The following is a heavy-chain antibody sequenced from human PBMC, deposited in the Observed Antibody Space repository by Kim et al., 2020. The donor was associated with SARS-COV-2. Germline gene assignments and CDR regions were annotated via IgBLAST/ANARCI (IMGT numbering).Heavy chain of an antibody. CDR1: GGTFSSYA. V-gene: IGHV1-69*13. Sequence: SVKVSRKASGGTFSSYAISWVRQAPGQGLEWMGGIIPIFGTANYAQKFQGRVTITADESTSTAYMELSSLRSEDTAVYYCARGANKIPYYYYYYGMDVWGQGTTVTVSS. D-gene: IGHD2-2*01. CDR3: ARGANKIPYYYYYYGMDV. CDR2: IIPIFGTA. J-gene: IGHJ6*02.